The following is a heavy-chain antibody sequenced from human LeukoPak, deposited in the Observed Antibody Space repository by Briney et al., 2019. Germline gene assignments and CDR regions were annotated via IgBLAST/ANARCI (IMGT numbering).Heavy chain of an antibody. D-gene: IGHD3-10*01. CDR3: ARVGFGANYYYYYGMDV. CDR1: GGSISSGGYS. CDR2: IYHSGST. V-gene: IGHV4-30-2*01. J-gene: IGHJ6*02. Sequence: PSETLSLTCAVSGGSISSGGYSWSWIRQPPGKGLEWIGYIYHSGSTYYNPSLKSRVTISVDRSKNQFSLKLSSVTAADTAVYYCARVGFGANYYYYYGMDVWGQGTTVTVSS.